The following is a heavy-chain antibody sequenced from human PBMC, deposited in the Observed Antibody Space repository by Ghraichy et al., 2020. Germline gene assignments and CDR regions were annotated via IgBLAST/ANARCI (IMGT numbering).Heavy chain of an antibody. J-gene: IGHJ3*02. D-gene: IGHD6-19*01. Sequence: SETLSLTCTVSGGSISSSSYYWGWIRQPPGKGLEWIGSIYYSGSTYYNSSLKSRVTISVDTSKNQFSLKLSSVTAADTAVYYCARLFSSTDVFDIWGQGTMVIVSS. CDR2: IYYSGST. CDR1: GGSISSSSYY. V-gene: IGHV4-39*01. CDR3: ARLFSSTDVFDI.